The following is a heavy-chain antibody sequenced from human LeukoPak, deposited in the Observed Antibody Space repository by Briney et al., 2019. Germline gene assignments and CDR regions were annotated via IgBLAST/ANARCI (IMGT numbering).Heavy chain of an antibody. CDR2: MNPNSGNT. CDR3: ARSLPLWWKLRRDAFDI. J-gene: IGHJ3*02. D-gene: IGHD3-16*01. V-gene: IGHV1-8*01. Sequence: ASVKVSCKASGYIFTSYDINWVRQATGQGLEWMGWMNPNSGNTGYAQKFQGRVTMTRNTSINTAYMELSSLRSEDTAVYYCARSLPLWWKLRRDAFDIWGQGTMVTVSS. CDR1: GYIFTSYD.